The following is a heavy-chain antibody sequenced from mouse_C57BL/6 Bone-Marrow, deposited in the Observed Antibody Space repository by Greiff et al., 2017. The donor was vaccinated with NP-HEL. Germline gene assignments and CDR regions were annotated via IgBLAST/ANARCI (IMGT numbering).Heavy chain of an antibody. J-gene: IGHJ1*03. CDR3: AREAFTTGYFDV. Sequence: QVQLQQSGPELVKPGASVKISCKASGYAFSSSWMNWVKQRPGKGLEWIGRIYPGDGDTNYNGKFKGKATLTADKSSSTAYMQLSSLTSEDAAVYVCAREAFTTGYFDVWGTGTTVTVSS. CDR1: GYAFSSSW. D-gene: IGHD1-1*01. CDR2: IYPGDGDT. V-gene: IGHV1-82*01.